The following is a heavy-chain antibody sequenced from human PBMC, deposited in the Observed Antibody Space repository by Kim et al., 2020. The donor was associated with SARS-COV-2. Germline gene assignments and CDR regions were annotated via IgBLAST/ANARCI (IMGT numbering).Heavy chain of an antibody. CDR2: IYSGGST. Sequence: GGSLRLSCAASGFTVSSNYMSWVRQAPGKGLEWVSVIYSGGSTYYADSVKGRFTISRDNSKNTLYLQMNSLRAEDTAVYYCARVVAAAGRLYYYYYGMDVWGQGTTVTVSS. V-gene: IGHV3-66*01. D-gene: IGHD6-13*01. CDR3: ARVVAAAGRLYYYYYGMDV. CDR1: GFTVSSNY. J-gene: IGHJ6*02.